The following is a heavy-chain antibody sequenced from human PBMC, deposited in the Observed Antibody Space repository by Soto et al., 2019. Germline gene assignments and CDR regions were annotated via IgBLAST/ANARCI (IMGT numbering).Heavy chain of an antibody. D-gene: IGHD6-6*01. CDR3: ARGGIAARPGVGGFYYYYGMDV. CDR2: IYYSGST. J-gene: IGHJ6*02. Sequence: QVQLQESGPGLVKPSETLSLTCTVSGGSISSYYWSWIRQPPGKGLEWIGYIYYSGSTNYNPSLKSRVTISVDTSKNQFSLKLSSVTAADTAVYYCARGGIAARPGVGGFYYYYGMDVWGQGTTVTVSS. CDR1: GGSISSYY. V-gene: IGHV4-59*01.